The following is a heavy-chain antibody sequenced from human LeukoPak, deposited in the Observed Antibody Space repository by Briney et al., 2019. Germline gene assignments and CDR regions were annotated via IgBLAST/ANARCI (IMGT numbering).Heavy chain of an antibody. CDR3: ARATTETYYIDY. V-gene: IGHV3-30-3*01. D-gene: IGHD1-1*01. CDR1: GFTVSTNY. J-gene: IGHJ4*02. CDR2: ISYHGSDK. Sequence: GGSLRLSCAASGFTVSTNYMSWVRQAPGRGLEWVTIISYHGSDKYYADSVKGRFTISRDNSKNTLYLQMDSLRPEDTAVYYCARATTETYYIDYWGQGTWSPSPQ.